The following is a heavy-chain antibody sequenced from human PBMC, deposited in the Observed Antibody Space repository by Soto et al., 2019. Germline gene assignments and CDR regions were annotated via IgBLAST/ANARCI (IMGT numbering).Heavy chain of an antibody. V-gene: IGHV4-30-4*01. CDR1: GGSISSGDYY. D-gene: IGHD3-9*01. CDR3: ARDKRWDDILTGYTPYYFDY. J-gene: IGHJ4*02. CDR2: IYYSGST. Sequence: SETLSLTCTVSGGSISSGDYYWSWIRQPPGKGLEWIGYIYYSGSTYYNPSLKSRVTISVDTSKNQFSLKLSSVTAADTAVYYCARDKRWDDILTGYTPYYFDYWGQGTLVTVSS.